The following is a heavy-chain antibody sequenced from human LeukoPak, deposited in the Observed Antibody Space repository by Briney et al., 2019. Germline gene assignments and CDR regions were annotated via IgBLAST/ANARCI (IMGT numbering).Heavy chain of an antibody. D-gene: IGHD5-18*01. CDR3: AKRKGETAMVYFDY. Sequence: GGSLRLSCAASGFTFSNYGMHWVRQAPGKGLEWVAFIRYDGSNKYYADSVKGRFTISRDNSKNTLYLQMKSLRAEDTAVYYCAKRKGETAMVYFDYWGQGTLVTVSS. J-gene: IGHJ4*02. CDR2: IRYDGSNK. CDR1: GFTFSNYG. V-gene: IGHV3-30*02.